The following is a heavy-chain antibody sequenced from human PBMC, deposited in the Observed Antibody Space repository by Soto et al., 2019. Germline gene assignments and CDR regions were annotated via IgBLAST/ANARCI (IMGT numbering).Heavy chain of an antibody. CDR3: ASSPRGYCSSTSCRELGNYYGMDV. CDR2: IDPSDSYT. Sequence: GESLNLSCTGSGYSFTRYWISWVRQMPGKGLEWMGRIDPSDSYTNYSPSFQGHVTISADKSISTAYLQWSSLKASDTAMYYCASSPRGYCSSTSCRELGNYYGMDVWGQGTTVTVSS. CDR1: GYSFTRYW. V-gene: IGHV5-10-1*01. D-gene: IGHD2-2*01. J-gene: IGHJ6*02.